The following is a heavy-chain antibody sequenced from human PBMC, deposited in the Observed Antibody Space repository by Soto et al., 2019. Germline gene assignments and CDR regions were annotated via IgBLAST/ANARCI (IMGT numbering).Heavy chain of an antibody. CDR1: VFIFTSFW. CDR3: AKDSWYFDL. CDR2: IDTSGSST. Sequence: PGGALRIACEVSVFIFTSFWMHWVRQVPGKGLVWVSRIDTSGSSTRYADSVKGRFTISRENAKNTVSLQMNSLRAEDTWVYYCAKDSWYFDLWRQGSMVTVSS. D-gene: IGHD6-13*01. V-gene: IGHV3-74*01. J-gene: IGHJ4*02.